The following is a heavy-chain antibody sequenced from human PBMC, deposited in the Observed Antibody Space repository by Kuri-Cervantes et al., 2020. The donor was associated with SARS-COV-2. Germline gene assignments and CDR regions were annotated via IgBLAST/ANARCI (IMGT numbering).Heavy chain of an antibody. J-gene: IGHJ5*02. CDR2: IYYSGST. D-gene: IGHD3-10*01. Sequence: SETLSLTCTVSGGSISSYYWSWIRQPPGKGLEWIGYIYYSGSTNYNPSLKSRVTISVDTSKNQFSLKLTSVTAADTAVYYCARHTSTGWFDPWGQGTLVTVAS. CDR1: GGSISSYY. V-gene: IGHV4-59*08. CDR3: ARHTSTGWFDP.